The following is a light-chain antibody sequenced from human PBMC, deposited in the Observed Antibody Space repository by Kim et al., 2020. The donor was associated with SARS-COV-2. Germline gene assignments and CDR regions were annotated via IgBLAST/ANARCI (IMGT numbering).Light chain of an antibody. V-gene: IGLV1-51*01. CDR2: DND. J-gene: IGLJ1*01. Sequence: QSVLTQPPSVSAAPGQKVTISCSGSSSNIGNKYVSWYQHLPGTAPKLLIYDNDKRPSGIPDRFSGSKSGTSATLGITGLQTGDEADYYCGTWDSSLSAYVFGTGTKVTVL. CDR3: GTWDSSLSAYV. CDR1: SSNIGNKY.